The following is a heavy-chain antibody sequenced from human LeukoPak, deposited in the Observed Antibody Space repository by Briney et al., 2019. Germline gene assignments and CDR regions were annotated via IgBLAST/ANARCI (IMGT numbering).Heavy chain of an antibody. CDR1: GYTFTSYG. V-gene: IGHV1-18*01. Sequence: RRASVKVSCKASGYTFTSYGISWVRQAPGQGLEWMGWISAYNGNTNYAQKLQGRVTMTTDTSTSTAYMELRSLRPDDTAVYYCARGYDIFPVSSLGYFDYWGQGTLVTVSS. CDR2: ISAYNGNT. CDR3: ARGYDIFPVSSLGYFDY. J-gene: IGHJ4*02. D-gene: IGHD3-9*01.